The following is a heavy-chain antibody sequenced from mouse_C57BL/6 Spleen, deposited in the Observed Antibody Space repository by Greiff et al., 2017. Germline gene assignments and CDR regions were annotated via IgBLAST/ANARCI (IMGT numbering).Heavy chain of an antibody. CDR3: ATFYYGNYEAY. V-gene: IGHV1-9*01. D-gene: IGHD2-1*01. J-gene: IGHJ3*01. CDR1: GYTFTGYW. CDR2: ILPGSGST. Sequence: QVQLKESGAELMKPGASVKLSCKATGYTFTGYWIEWVKQRPRHGLEWIGEILPGSGSTNYNDKFKGKATFTADTSSNTADMQLSRLTTEDAAIYYCATFYYGNYEAYWGQGTLVTVSA.